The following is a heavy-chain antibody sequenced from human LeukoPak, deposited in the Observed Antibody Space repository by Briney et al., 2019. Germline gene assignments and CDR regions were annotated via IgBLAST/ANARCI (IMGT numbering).Heavy chain of an antibody. V-gene: IGHV1-2*02. J-gene: IGHJ4*02. CDR3: ARDYGYNPSAFDY. Sequence: ASVKVSCKASGYTFTGYYMHWVRQAPGQGLEWMGWINPNSGGTNYAQKFQGRVTMTRDTSISTAYMELSRLRSDDTAVYYRARDYGYNPSAFDYWGQGTLVTVSS. D-gene: IGHD5-12*01. CDR1: GYTFTGYY. CDR2: INPNSGGT.